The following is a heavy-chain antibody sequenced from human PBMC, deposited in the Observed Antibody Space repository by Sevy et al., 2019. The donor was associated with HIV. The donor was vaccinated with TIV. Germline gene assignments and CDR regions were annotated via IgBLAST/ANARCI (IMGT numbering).Heavy chain of an antibody. CDR1: GYTFTGYY. D-gene: IGHD3-10*01. J-gene: IGHJ5*02. CDR3: ARTREWVVRGVIISDWFDP. Sequence: ASVKVSCKASGYTFTGYYMHWVRQAPGQGLEWMGRINPNSGGTNYAQKFQGRVTMTRDTSISTAYMELSRLRSDDTAVYYCARTREWVVRGVIISDWFDPCGQGTLVTVSS. V-gene: IGHV1-2*06. CDR2: INPNSGGT.